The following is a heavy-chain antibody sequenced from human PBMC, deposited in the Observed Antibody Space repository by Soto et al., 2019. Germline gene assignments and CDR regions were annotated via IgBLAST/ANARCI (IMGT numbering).Heavy chain of an antibody. CDR2: IYSCGST. CDR3: AKVYSYYIDV. V-gene: IGHV3-66*01. CDR1: GFTVSSNY. J-gene: IGHJ6*03. Sequence: EVQLVESGGGLVQPGGSLRLSCAASGFTVSSNYMSWVRQATGKGLECVSVIYSCGSTYYADSVKVRFTISRDHSKNTLYLQMNSLRAEDMAVYPCAKVYSYYIDVWGKGPPVTV.